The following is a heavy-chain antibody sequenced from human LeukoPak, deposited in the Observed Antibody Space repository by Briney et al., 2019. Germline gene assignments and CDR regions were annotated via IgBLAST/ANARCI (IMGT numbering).Heavy chain of an antibody. Sequence: SGGSLRLSCAASGFTFSSYEMNWVRQAPGKGLEWVANIKQDESEKYYGDSVKGRFTISRDNAKNSLYLQMHSLRVDDTAVYYCVTHEVTVITRSTFDYWGQGTLLTVSS. CDR2: IKQDESEK. D-gene: IGHD4-23*01. CDR1: GFTFSSYE. J-gene: IGHJ4*02. V-gene: IGHV3-7*01. CDR3: VTHEVTVITRSTFDY.